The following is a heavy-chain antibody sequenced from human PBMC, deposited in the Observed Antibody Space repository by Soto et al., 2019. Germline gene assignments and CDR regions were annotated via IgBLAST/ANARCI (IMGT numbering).Heavy chain of an antibody. D-gene: IGHD4-17*01. CDR2: IYYNGTT. J-gene: IGHJ5*01. CDR3: ARVPHDYGDYASDS. CDR1: GGSISSGGYY. Sequence: PSETLSLTCTVSGGSISSGGYYWSWIRQHPGKGLEWIGYIYYNGTTYYNPSLKSRVTISVDTSKNQFSLKMTSVTAADTAVYYCARVPHDYGDYASDSWGQGTLVTVS. V-gene: IGHV4-31*03.